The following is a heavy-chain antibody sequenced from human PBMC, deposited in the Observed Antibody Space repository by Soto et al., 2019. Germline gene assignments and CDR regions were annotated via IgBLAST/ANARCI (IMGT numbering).Heavy chain of an antibody. CDR1: GGTFSSYA. V-gene: IGHV1-69*06. Sequence: ASVKVSCKASGGTFSSYAISWVRQAPGQGLEWMGGIIPIFGKANYAQKFQGRVTITEDKSTSTAYMELSSLRSEDTAVYYCARVRARYYFDYWGQGTLVTVSS. CDR3: ARVRARYYFDY. CDR2: IIPIFGKA. J-gene: IGHJ4*02.